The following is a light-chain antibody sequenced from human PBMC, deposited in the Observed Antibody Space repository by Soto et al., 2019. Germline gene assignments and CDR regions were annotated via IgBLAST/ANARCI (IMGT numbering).Light chain of an antibody. CDR3: QQVNDYPLT. CDR1: QGISSC. Sequence: DILLTQSPSFLSASVGDRVTITCRARQGISSCLVWYQQKPGKAPELLIYAASYLKSGVPSRFSGSGSGTEFTLTVSNLQPEDFATYYCQQVNDYPLTFGQGTRLEIK. J-gene: IGKJ5*01. CDR2: AAS. V-gene: IGKV1-9*01.